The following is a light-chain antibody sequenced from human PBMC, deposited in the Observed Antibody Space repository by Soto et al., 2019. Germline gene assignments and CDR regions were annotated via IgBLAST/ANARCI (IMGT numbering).Light chain of an antibody. CDR3: QHYGSAPLT. V-gene: IGKV3-20*01. J-gene: IGKJ3*01. CDR1: QSVASSH. Sequence: EIVLTQSPGTLSLSPGERATLSCRASQSVASSHLAWDRQKPGQTPRLLIYDASSRATGIPDLISGSGSVTDFTLTISRLAPEDFAGYYCQHYGSAPLTFGRGTKVDI. CDR2: DAS.